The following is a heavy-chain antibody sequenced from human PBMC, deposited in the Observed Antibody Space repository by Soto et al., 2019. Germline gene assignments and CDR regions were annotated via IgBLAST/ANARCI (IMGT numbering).Heavy chain of an antibody. CDR1: GYTFTSYA. J-gene: IGHJ4*02. Sequence: VKVSCKASGYTFTSYAMHWVRQAPGQRLEWMGWINAGNGNTKYSQKFQGRVTITRDTSTSTAYMELSSLRSEDTAVYYCARDRNYYDSSGYSPFDYWGQGTLVTVSS. CDR2: INAGNGNT. V-gene: IGHV1-3*01. CDR3: ARDRNYYDSSGYSPFDY. D-gene: IGHD3-22*01.